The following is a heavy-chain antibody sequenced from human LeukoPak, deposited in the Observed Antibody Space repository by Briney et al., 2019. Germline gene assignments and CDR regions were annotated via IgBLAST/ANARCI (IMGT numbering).Heavy chain of an antibody. CDR1: GGTFSSYA. CDR2: IIPIFGTA. CDR3: ASALYYYDSSGYFNFDY. D-gene: IGHD3-22*01. J-gene: IGHJ4*02. Sequence: SVKVSCKASGGTFSSYAISWVRQAPGQGLERMGGIIPIFGTANYAQKFQGRVTITTDESTSTAYMELSSLRSEETAVYYCASALYYYDSSGYFNFDYWGQGTLVTVSS. V-gene: IGHV1-69*05.